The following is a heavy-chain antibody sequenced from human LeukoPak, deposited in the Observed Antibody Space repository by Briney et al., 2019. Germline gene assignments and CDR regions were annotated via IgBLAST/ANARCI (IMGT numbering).Heavy chain of an antibody. V-gene: IGHV3-53*04. CDR1: GFTVSSNY. J-gene: IGHJ6*02. CDR2: IYSGGSA. D-gene: IGHD6-19*01. CDR3: ARDSRIAVAGTATYYYYGMDV. Sequence: PGGSLRLSCAASGFTVSSNYMSWVRQAPGKGLEWVSVIYSGGSAYYADSVKGRFTISRHNSKNTLYLQMNSLRAEDTAVYYCARDSRIAVAGTATYYYYGMDVWGQGTTVTVSS.